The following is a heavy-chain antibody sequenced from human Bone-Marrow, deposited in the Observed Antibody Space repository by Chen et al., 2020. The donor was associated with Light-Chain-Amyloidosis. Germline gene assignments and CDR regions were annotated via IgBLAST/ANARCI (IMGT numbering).Heavy chain of an antibody. D-gene: IGHD6-6*01. V-gene: IGHV3-9*03. J-gene: IGHJ3*02. CDR2: ISWNSGSI. CDR1: GFTFVDSA. Sequence: EVQLVESGGGLVNPVRSLGLPCAASGFTFVDSAMHWVRQAPGKGLEWVSGISWNSGSIGYADSVKGRFTISRDNAKNSLYLQMNSLRAEDMALYYCAKDPLHSSSGAFDIWGQGTMVTVSS. CDR3: AKDPLHSSSGAFDI.